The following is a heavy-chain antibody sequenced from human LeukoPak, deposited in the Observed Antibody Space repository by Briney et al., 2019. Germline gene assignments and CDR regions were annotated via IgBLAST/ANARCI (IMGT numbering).Heavy chain of an antibody. Sequence: GGSLRLSCAASGFTFSSYSMNWVRQAPGKGLEWVSYISSSSSTIYYADSVKGRFTISRDNAKNSLYLQMNSLRAEDTAVYYCARGSVVVTAWGPMDVWGKGITVTVSS. CDR3: ARGSVVVTAWGPMDV. CDR2: ISSSSSTI. V-gene: IGHV3-48*01. CDR1: GFTFSSYS. J-gene: IGHJ6*03. D-gene: IGHD2-21*02.